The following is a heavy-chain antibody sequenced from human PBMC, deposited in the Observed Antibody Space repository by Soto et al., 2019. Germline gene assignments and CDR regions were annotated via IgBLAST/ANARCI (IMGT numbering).Heavy chain of an antibody. CDR2: INDRGSI. J-gene: IGHJ2*01. CDR3: ARESYDILTGPPWVWYFDL. V-gene: IGHV4-34*01. CDR1: GGSFRGYY. Sequence: QVQLQQWGAGPLRPLETLSLTCGVSGGSFRGYYWAWIRQSPGKGLEWIGEINDRGSINYNPSLKSRVSMSVATSTKHYSLNLRSVTAADTAVYYCARESYDILTGPPWVWYFDLWGRGTLVTVSS. D-gene: IGHD3-9*01.